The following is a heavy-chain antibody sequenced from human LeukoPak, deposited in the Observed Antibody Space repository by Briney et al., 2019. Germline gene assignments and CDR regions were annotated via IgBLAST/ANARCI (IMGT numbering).Heavy chain of an antibody. Sequence: ASVKVSCKASGYTFTSYGISWVRQAPGLGLEWMGWISAYNGNTNYAQKLQGRVTMTTDTSTSTAYMELRSLRSDDTAVYYCARDRLTPPDSSGYYYVEPYFDYWGQGTLVTVSS. V-gene: IGHV1-18*01. D-gene: IGHD3-22*01. J-gene: IGHJ4*02. CDR3: ARDRLTPPDSSGYYYVEPYFDY. CDR1: GYTFTSYG. CDR2: ISAYNGNT.